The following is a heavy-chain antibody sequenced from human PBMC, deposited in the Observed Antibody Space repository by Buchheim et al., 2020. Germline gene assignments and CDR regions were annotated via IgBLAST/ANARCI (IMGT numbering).Heavy chain of an antibody. CDR2: IYYSGST. V-gene: IGHV4-59*01. J-gene: IGHJ6*02. CDR3: ARDRVGPRSSGMDV. D-gene: IGHD4-17*01. Sequence: QVQLQESGPGLVKPSETLSLTCTVSGGSISSYYWSWIRQPPGKGLEWIGYIYYSGSTNYNPYLKRRDTISVDTSKNQFSLKLSSVTAADTAVYYCARDRVGPRSSGMDVWGQGTT. CDR1: GGSISSYY.